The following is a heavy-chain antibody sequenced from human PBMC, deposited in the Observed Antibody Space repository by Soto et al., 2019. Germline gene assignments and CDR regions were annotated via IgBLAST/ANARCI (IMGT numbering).Heavy chain of an antibody. CDR3: AGHEWGPAHI. D-gene: IGHD2-2*01. Sequence: EMHLVESGGDLVQPGGSLKLSCAASGFTFSSSWMSWVRQAPGKGLEWVANIKEAGSEIHDVDSVKGRFTISKDNAQNCLYLPMSSLRVEDTGVYYGAGHEWGPAHIRGQGTPVTVSS. V-gene: IGHV3-7*04. J-gene: IGHJ4*02. CDR1: GFTFSSSW. CDR2: IKEAGSEI.